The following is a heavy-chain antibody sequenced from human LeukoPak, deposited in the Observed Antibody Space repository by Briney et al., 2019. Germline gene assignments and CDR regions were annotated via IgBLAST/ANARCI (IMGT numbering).Heavy chain of an antibody. J-gene: IGHJ5*02. V-gene: IGHV3-48*02. CDR1: GFSFSSYS. D-gene: IGHD3-10*01. Sequence: PGGSLRLSCAASGFSFSSYSMDWVRQTPGKGLEWLSYIGGSGGPILYADSLKGRFTISRDNAKNSLYLQMNGLRDEDTAVYYCVREGGPRTPYSGLGPWGQGTLVTVSS. CDR2: IGGSGGPI. CDR3: VREGGPRTPYSGLGP.